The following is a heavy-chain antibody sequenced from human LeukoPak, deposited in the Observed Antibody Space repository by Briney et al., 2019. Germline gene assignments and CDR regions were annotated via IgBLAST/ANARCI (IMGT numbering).Heavy chain of an antibody. Sequence: RVSVKVSCKPSGYTFPGYYMHWVRQAPGQGLKWMGWINPNFGSTNYSQKFQGSVTMTRDTSISTAYMELSRLRSDDTAVYYCARAHGLWAAGYYFDYWGQGTLVTVSS. J-gene: IGHJ4*02. V-gene: IGHV1-2*02. CDR1: GYTFPGYY. CDR2: INPNFGST. CDR3: ARAHGLWAAGYYFDY. D-gene: IGHD6-13*01.